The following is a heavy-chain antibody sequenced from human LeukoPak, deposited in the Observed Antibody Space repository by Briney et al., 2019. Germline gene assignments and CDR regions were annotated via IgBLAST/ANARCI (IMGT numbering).Heavy chain of an antibody. J-gene: IGHJ3*02. CDR2: ISSSGSTI. V-gene: IGHV3-11*01. D-gene: IGHD6-6*01. CDR1: GFTFSDYY. Sequence: GGSLRLSCAASGFTFSDYYMSWIRQAPGKGLEWVSYISSSGSTIYYADSVKGRFTISRDNAKNSLYLQMNSLRAEDTAVYYCARNGPDYSSSPHIVEDNAFDIWGQGTMVTVSS. CDR3: ARNGPDYSSSPHIVEDNAFDI.